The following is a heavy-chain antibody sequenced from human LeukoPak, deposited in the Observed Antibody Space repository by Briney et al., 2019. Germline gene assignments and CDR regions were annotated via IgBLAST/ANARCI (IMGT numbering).Heavy chain of an antibody. D-gene: IGHD2-15*01. CDR1: GYTFTGYY. CDR2: INPNSGGT. Sequence: ASVKVSCKASGYTFTGYYMHWVRQAPGQGLEWMGWINPNSGGTNYAQKFQGRVTMTRDTSISTAYMELSRLRSDDTAVYYCANHCSGGSRYSANAFDIWGQGTLVTVSS. J-gene: IGHJ3*02. CDR3: ANHCSGGSRYSANAFDI. V-gene: IGHV1-2*02.